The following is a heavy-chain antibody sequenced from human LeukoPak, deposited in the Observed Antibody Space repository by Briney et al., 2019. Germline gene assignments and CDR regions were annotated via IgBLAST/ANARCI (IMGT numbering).Heavy chain of an antibody. Sequence: PGGSLRLSCVASGFTFSNYWMHWVRQAPGKGLVWVSRINSDGSSTTYADSVKGRFTISRDNAKNTLYLQMNSLRAEDTAVYYCAKGGYYYLDYWGQGTLVTVSS. V-gene: IGHV3-74*03. J-gene: IGHJ4*02. D-gene: IGHD3-22*01. CDR1: GFTFSNYW. CDR2: INSDGSST. CDR3: AKGGYYYLDY.